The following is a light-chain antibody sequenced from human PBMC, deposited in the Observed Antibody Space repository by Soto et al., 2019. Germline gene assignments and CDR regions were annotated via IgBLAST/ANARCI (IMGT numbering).Light chain of an antibody. Sequence: QSVLTQPPSASGSPGQSVTISCTGTSSDVGGYNFVSWYQEHPGKAPKLIIYEVSKRPSGVPDRVSGSKSGNTASLTVSGLQAEDEADYSCSSYAGSNNRYVFGTGTKRTVL. CDR3: SSYAGSNNRYV. V-gene: IGLV2-8*01. CDR1: SSDVGGYNF. J-gene: IGLJ1*01. CDR2: EVS.